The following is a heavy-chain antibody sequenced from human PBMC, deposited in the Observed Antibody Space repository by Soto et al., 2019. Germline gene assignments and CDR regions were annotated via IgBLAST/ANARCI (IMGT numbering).Heavy chain of an antibody. Sequence: GASVKVSCKASGYTFTSYDINWVRQATGQGLEWMGWMNPNSGNTGYAQKFQGRVTITADESTSTAYMELSSLRSEDTAVNYCARTSGVGDIVLVPAAMGLGGLGYYYGMDVWGQGTTVTVSS. CDR1: GYTFTSYD. V-gene: IGHV1-8*01. D-gene: IGHD2-2*01. CDR3: ARTSGVGDIVLVPAAMGLGGLGYYYGMDV. J-gene: IGHJ6*02. CDR2: MNPNSGNT.